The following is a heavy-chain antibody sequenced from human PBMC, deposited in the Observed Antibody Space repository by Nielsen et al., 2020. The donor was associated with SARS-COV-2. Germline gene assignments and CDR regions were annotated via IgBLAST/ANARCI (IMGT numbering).Heavy chain of an antibody. V-gene: IGHV1-3*01. Sequence: ASVKVSCKASGYTFTSYAMHWVRQAPGQRLEWMGWINAGNGNTKYSQKFQGRVIITRDTSASTAYMELSSLRSEDTAVYYCAREPGYSSSWYGAGAFDYWGQGTLVTVSS. CDR2: INAGNGNT. D-gene: IGHD6-13*01. CDR3: AREPGYSSSWYGAGAFDY. CDR1: GYTFTSYA. J-gene: IGHJ4*02.